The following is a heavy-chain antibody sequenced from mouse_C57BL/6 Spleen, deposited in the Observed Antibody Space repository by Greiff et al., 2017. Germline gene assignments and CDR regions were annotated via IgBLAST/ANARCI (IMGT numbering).Heavy chain of an antibody. J-gene: IGHJ2*01. Sequence: VQLQQSGAELARPGASVKLSCKASGYTFTSYGISWVKQRTGQGLEWIGEISPRSGNTYYNEKFKGKATLTADTSSSTAYMELRSLTAEDSAVYFCARSGAQATPDYWGQGTTLTVSS. V-gene: IGHV1-81*01. CDR2: ISPRSGNT. CDR1: GYTFTSYG. CDR3: ARSGAQATPDY. D-gene: IGHD3-2*02.